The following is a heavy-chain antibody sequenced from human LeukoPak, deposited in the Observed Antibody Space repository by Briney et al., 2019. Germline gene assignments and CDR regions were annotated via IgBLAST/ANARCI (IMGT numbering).Heavy chain of an antibody. CDR2: ISSSRSFT. CDR1: GFSFSDHY. CDR3: ARLRGYSYGLDH. V-gene: IGHV3-11*03. D-gene: IGHD5-18*01. J-gene: IGHJ4*02. Sequence: PGGSLRLSCAASGFSFSDHYMSWIRQAPGKGLEWVSYISSSRSFTNYADSVKGRFTISRDTAKNSLYLQMNSLRAEDTAVYYCARLRGYSYGLDHWGQGILVTVSS.